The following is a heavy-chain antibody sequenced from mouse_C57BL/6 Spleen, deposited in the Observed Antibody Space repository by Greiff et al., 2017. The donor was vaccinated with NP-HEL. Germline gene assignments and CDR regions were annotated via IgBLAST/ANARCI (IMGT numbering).Heavy chain of an antibody. CDR2: IWSGGST. V-gene: IGHV2-2*01. J-gene: IGHJ1*03. D-gene: IGHD2-12*01. Sequence: VQLQESGPGLVQPSQSLSITCPVPGFSLTSYGVHWVRQSPGKGLEWLGVIWSGGSTDYNAAFKSRLSISKDNSNSQVFFKMNSLQADDTAIYYCARNEGTFYYRGYFEVWGTGTTVTVSS. CDR3: ARNEGTFYYRGYFEV. CDR1: GFSLTSYG.